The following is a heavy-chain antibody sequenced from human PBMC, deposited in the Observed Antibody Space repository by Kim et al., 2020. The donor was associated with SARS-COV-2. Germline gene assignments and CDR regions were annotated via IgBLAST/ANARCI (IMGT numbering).Heavy chain of an antibody. Sequence: SNPSLKSRVTISVDTSKNQFSLKLSSVTAADTAVYYCARGHRIAARRLDYWGQGTLVTVSS. J-gene: IGHJ4*02. CDR3: ARGHRIAARRLDY. V-gene: IGHV4-34*01. D-gene: IGHD6-6*01.